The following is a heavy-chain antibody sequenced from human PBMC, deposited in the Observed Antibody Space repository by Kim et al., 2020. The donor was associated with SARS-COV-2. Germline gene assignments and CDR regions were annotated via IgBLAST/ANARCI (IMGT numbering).Heavy chain of an antibody. D-gene: IGHD2-21*01. J-gene: IGHJ6*02. V-gene: IGHV3-53*01. CDR3: ARGGGGAPDGMDV. CDR1: GFTVSVYY. Sequence: GGSLRLSCAASGFTVSVYYLSWVRQAPGKGLDWVSIIYSGGNKYYAYSVRGRFTISRDNSKNTVYLQMKSLRAEDAAIYYCARGGGGAPDGMDVWGQG. CDR2: IYSGGNK.